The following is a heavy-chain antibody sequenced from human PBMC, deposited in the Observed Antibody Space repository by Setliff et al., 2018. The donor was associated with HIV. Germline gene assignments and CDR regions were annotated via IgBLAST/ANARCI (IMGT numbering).Heavy chain of an antibody. V-gene: IGHV4-59*02. J-gene: IGHJ4*01. D-gene: IGHD3-3*01. CDR1: DDSVSTFY. Sequence: PSETLSLTCTVSDDSVSTFYWNWIRQPPGKGLEWIGFIHHTGSTVSNPSLKSRVTILMDLSRNQLSLHLASVTTADTAVYFCAPGEGVASTDYHDWGQGTQVTVSS. CDR2: IHHTGST. CDR3: APGEGVASTDYHD.